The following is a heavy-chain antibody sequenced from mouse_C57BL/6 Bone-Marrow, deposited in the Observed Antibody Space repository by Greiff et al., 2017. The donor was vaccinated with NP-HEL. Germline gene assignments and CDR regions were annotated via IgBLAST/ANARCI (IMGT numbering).Heavy chain of an antibody. D-gene: IGHD4-1*01. CDR1: GYSITSGYY. V-gene: IGHV3-6*01. J-gene: IGHJ2*01. CDR2: ISYDGSN. CDR3: ARKGFGNWDFDY. Sequence: EVQVVESGPGLVKPSQSLSLTCSVTGYSITSGYYWNWIRQFPGNKLEWMGYISYDGSNNYNPSLKNRISITRDTSKNQFFLKLNSVTTEDTATYYCARKGFGNWDFDYWGQGTTLTVSS.